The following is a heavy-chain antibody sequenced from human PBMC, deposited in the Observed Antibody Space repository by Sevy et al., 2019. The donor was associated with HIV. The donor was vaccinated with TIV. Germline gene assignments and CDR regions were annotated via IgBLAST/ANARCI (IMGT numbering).Heavy chain of an antibody. CDR3: ARDGVDCSGGSCYHLFDY. D-gene: IGHD2-15*01. V-gene: IGHV3-30-3*01. CDR2: ISYDGSNK. CDR1: GFTFSSYA. Sequence: GGSLRLSCAASGFTFSSYAMHWVRQAPGKGLEWVAVISYDGSNKYYADSVKGRFTISRDNSKNTLYLKMNSLRAEDTAVYYCARDGVDCSGGSCYHLFDYWGQGTLVTVSS. J-gene: IGHJ4*02.